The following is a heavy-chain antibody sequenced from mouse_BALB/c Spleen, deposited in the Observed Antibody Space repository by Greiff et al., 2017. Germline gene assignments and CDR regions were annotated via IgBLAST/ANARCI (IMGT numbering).Heavy chain of an antibody. Sequence: QVQLQQPGAELVKPGASVKLSCKASGYTFTSYWMHWVKQRPGQGLEWIGEIDPSDSYTNYNQKFKGKATLTVDKSSSTAYMQLSSLTSEYSAVYYCARSDGYDVDTDAMDYWGQGTSVTVSS. V-gene: IGHV1-69*02. CDR1: GYTFTSYW. D-gene: IGHD2-2*01. CDR3: ARSDGYDVDTDAMDY. CDR2: IDPSDSYT. J-gene: IGHJ4*01.